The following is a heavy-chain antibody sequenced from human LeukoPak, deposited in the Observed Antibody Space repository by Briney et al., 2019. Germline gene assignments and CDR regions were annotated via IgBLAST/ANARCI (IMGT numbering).Heavy chain of an antibody. Sequence: SETLSLTCTVSGGSINSYYWSWIRQPPGKGLEWIGYIYTSGATYYNPSLKSRVTISIDTSKNQFSLKLSSVTAADTAVYYCARYGGDYVGNWFDPWGQGTLVTVSS. V-gene: IGHV4-4*09. D-gene: IGHD4-17*01. CDR2: IYTSGAT. CDR1: GGSINSYY. CDR3: ARYGGDYVGNWFDP. J-gene: IGHJ5*02.